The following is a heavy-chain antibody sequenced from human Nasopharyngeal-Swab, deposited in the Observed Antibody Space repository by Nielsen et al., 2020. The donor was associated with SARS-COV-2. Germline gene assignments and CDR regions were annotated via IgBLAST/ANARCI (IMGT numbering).Heavy chain of an antibody. V-gene: IGHV1-3*04. J-gene: IGHJ4*02. CDR2: IDTGDGNT. CDR3: ARDSGNDYSFFQ. Sequence: ASVKVSCKTSGYTFNKFAIHWVRQAPGQGLEWMGWIDTGDGNTKYSHQLQGRVIITRDTFASTVYMDLTSLRSEDTAVYYCARDSGNDYSFFQWGQGTLVTVSS. CDR1: GYTFNKFA. D-gene: IGHD3-10*01.